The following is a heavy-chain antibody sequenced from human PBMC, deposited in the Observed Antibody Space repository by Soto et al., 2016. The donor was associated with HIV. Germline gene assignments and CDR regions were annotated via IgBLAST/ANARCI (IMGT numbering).Heavy chain of an antibody. CDR3: AKVWGGDYGSGSIGGFDY. J-gene: IGHJ4*02. Sequence: EVQLLESGGGLVQPGGSLRLSCAASGFTFSSYAMSWVRQAPGKGLEWVSAISGSGGSTYYADSVKGRFTISRDNSKNTLYLQMNSLRAEDTAVYYCAKVWGGDYGSGSIGGFDYWGQGTLVTVSS. V-gene: IGHV3-23*01. CDR2: ISGSGGST. CDR1: GFTFSSYA. D-gene: IGHD3-10*01.